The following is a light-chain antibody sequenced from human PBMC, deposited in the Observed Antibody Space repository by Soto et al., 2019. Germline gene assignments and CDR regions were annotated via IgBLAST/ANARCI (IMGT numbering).Light chain of an antibody. Sequence: VVMTQSPLSLPVTLVQPASISCRSTQSLVHSDGIAYFSWFQQRXGRSPRXLIYKVSNRDSGVPARFSGSGSGTDFALKISGVEAEDVAVYYCMQGTHWPITFGQGTRLEIK. CDR3: MQGTHWPIT. CDR2: KVS. CDR1: QSLVHSDGIAY. J-gene: IGKJ5*01. V-gene: IGKV2-30*02.